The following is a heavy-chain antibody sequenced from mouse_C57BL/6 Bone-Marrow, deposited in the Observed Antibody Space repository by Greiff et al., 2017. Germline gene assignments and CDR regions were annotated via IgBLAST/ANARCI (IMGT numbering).Heavy chain of an antibody. Sequence: QVQLQQPGAELVKPGASVKLSCKASGYTFTSYWMHWVKQRPGQGLEWIGMIHPNSGSTNSNEKFKSKATLTVDKSSSTAYMQLSSLTSEDSAVYYCAREGWLLLSAYWGQGTLVTVSA. D-gene: IGHD2-3*01. V-gene: IGHV1-64*01. CDR3: AREGWLLLSAY. CDR2: IHPNSGST. J-gene: IGHJ3*01. CDR1: GYTFTSYW.